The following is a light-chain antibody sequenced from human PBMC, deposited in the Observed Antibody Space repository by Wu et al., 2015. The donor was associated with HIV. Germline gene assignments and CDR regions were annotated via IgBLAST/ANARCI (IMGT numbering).Light chain of an antibody. CDR3: QQYNYWPT. CDR2: GAS. CDR1: QSVNSK. Sequence: EIVMTQSPATLSVSPGERATPSCRASQSVNSKLAWYQQKPGQAPRLLIYGASTRATDIPARFTGSGSGTEFTLTISSLQSEDFAVYYCQQYNYWPTFGGGTKVEIK. J-gene: IGKJ4*01. V-gene: IGKV3-15*01.